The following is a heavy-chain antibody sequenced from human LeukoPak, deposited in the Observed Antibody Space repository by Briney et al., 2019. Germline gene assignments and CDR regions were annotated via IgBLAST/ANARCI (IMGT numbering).Heavy chain of an antibody. CDR2: ISSSGSTI. V-gene: IGHV3-11*04. D-gene: IGHD5-18*01. CDR1: GFTFSDYY. J-gene: IGHJ4*02. Sequence: NPGGSLRLSCAASGFTFSDYYMSWIRQAPGKGLEWVSYISSSGSTIYYADSVKGRFTISRDNAKNSLYLQMNSLRAEDTAVYYCASLGDTAMVAHTYWGQGTLVTVSS. CDR3: ASLGDTAMVAHTY.